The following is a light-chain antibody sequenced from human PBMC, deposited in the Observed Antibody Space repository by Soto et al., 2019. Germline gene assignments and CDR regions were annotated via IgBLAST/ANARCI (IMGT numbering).Light chain of an antibody. Sequence: QSALTQPPSASGSPGQSVTISCTGTSSDVGGYKYVSWYQQHPGKAPKLMIFEVNKRPSGVPDRFSGSKSGNTASLTVSGLQAEDEGDYYCSSYAGINNLGVFGTGTKRTVL. J-gene: IGLJ1*01. CDR3: SSYAGINNLGV. CDR2: EVN. CDR1: SSDVGGYKY. V-gene: IGLV2-8*01.